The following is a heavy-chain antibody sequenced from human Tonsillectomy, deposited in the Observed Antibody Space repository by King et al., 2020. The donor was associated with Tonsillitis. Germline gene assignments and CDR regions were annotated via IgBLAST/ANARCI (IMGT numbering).Heavy chain of an antibody. CDR2: INWNGGSL. J-gene: IGHJ6*02. Sequence: VQLVESGGGLVQPGRSQRLSCTASGFTFDDYAMHWVRQAPGKGLEWVSGINWNGGSLGYADSVKGRFTISRDNAKNSLFLQMNSLRVEDTALYYCTKDAKWGLSLYYFYGTDVWGHGTPVTVSS. CDR3: TKDAKWGLSLYYFYGTDV. CDR1: GFTFDDYA. V-gene: IGHV3-9*01. D-gene: IGHD2-8*01.